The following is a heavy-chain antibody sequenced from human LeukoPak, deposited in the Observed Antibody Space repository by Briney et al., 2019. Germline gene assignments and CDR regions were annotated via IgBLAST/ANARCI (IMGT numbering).Heavy chain of an antibody. V-gene: IGHV1-69*06. CDR3: ARALPDIVVVVAATHWFDP. CDR2: IIPIFGTA. Sequence: SVKVSCKASGGTFSSYAISWVRQAPGQGLEWMGGIIPIFGTANYAQKFQGRVTITADKSTSTAYMELSSLRSEDTAVYYCARALPDIVVVVAATHWFDPWGQGTLVTVSS. CDR1: GGTFSSYA. D-gene: IGHD2-15*01. J-gene: IGHJ5*02.